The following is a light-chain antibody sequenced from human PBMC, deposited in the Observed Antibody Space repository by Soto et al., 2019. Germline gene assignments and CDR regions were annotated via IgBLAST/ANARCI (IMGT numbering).Light chain of an antibody. V-gene: IGKV3-15*01. CDR2: GAF. Sequence: EILITQSPVTLSVSPGERVTLSCRASQSLRSNLAWYQQKPGQAPSILIYGAFTRATGIPARFSGSGSGTEFTLTISRLQSEDFAVYYCQQCNNWPRTFGQGTKVDIK. CDR1: QSLRSN. CDR3: QQCNNWPRT. J-gene: IGKJ1*01.